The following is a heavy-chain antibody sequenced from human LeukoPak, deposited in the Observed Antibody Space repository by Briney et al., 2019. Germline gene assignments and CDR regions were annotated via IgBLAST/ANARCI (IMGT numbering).Heavy chain of an antibody. D-gene: IGHD3-10*01. CDR2: INAGNGNT. Sequence: ASVKVSCKTSGYTFSNSGLHWVRQAPGQSLEWMGWINAGNGNTKYSQKFQDRLTITRDTSASTVYMELSSLKSEDTAMYYCARGRGLIGTSRFHPWGQGTLVIVSS. V-gene: IGHV1-3*01. J-gene: IGHJ5*02. CDR3: ARGRGLIGTSRFHP. CDR1: GYTFSNSG.